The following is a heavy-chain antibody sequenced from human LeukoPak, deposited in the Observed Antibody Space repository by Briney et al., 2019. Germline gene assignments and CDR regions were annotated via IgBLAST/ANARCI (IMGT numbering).Heavy chain of an antibody. CDR1: GFTFRSNW. J-gene: IGHJ6*02. CDR2: ISSDGSST. V-gene: IGHV3-74*01. D-gene: IGHD1-1*01. Sequence: SGGSLRLSCAASGFTFRSNWMHWVRHGPGKGLVWVSRISSDGSSTSYADSVKGRFTIFRDNAKNTLYLQMSSLRAEDTAVYYCARHTTDYYNYGMDVWGRGTTVTVSS. CDR3: ARHTTDYYNYGMDV.